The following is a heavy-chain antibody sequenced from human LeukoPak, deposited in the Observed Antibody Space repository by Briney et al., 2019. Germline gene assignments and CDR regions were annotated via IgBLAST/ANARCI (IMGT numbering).Heavy chain of an antibody. CDR2: INWNGGST. J-gene: IGHJ3*02. CDR1: GFTFDDYG. Sequence: GGSLRLSCAASGFTFDDYGMSWVRQAPGKGLEWVSGINWNGGSTGYADSVKGRFTISRDNAKNSLYLQMNSLRAEDTALYYCARDRNLQVLRYFDWLFPDAFDIWGQGTMVTVSS. CDR3: ARDRNLQVLRYFDWLFPDAFDI. V-gene: IGHV3-20*04. D-gene: IGHD3-9*01.